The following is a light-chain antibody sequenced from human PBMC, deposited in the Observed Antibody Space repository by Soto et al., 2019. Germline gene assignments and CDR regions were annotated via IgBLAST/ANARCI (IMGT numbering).Light chain of an antibody. CDR2: EVS. J-gene: IGLJ2*01. CDR1: SSDVGGYNH. Sequence: ALTQPASVSGSPGQSITISCTGTSSDVGGYNHVSWYQQHPGKAPKLMIYEVSTRPPGVSNRFSGSKSGNTASLTISGLQAEDEADYYCSSYTSASNVLFGGGTKVTVL. CDR3: SSYTSASNVL. V-gene: IGLV2-14*01.